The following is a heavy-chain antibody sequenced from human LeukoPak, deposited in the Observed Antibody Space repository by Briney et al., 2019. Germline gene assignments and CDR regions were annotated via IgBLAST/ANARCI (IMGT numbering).Heavy chain of an antibody. CDR2: IYQSGST. V-gene: IGHV4-38-2*02. J-gene: IGHJ3*02. Sequence: TSETLSLTCSVSGYSISSGYYWGWIRQPPGKGLEWIGSIYQSGSTSYNPSLKSRVTISVDTSKNQFSLKLSSVTAADTAVYSCAKGLGYYYDSSGFLDAFDIWGQGTMVTVSS. CDR1: GYSISSGYY. D-gene: IGHD3-22*01. CDR3: AKGLGYYYDSSGFLDAFDI.